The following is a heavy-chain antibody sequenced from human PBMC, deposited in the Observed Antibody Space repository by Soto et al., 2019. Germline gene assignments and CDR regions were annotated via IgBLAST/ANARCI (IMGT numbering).Heavy chain of an antibody. D-gene: IGHD3-9*01. CDR2: ISGSGGST. Sequence: PGGSLRLSCASSRFTFXTYSMNLVRQAPGKGLEWVSAISGSGGSTYYADSVKGRFTISRDNSKNTLYLQMNSLRAEDTAVYYCAKDLVLRYFDWLPQYFDYWGQGTLVTVSS. J-gene: IGHJ4*02. CDR1: RFTFXTYS. CDR3: AKDLVLRYFDWLPQYFDY. V-gene: IGHV3-23*01.